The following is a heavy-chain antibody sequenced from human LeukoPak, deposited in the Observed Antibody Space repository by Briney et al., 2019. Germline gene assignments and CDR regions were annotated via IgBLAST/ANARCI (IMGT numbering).Heavy chain of an antibody. Sequence: GGSLRLSCAASGFTFSSYSMNWVRQAPGKGLEWVSYISNYRIYYTDSVKGRFTISRDNAKNSLYLQLNSLRAEDTAVYYCARDLRWAFDYWGQGALVTVSS. D-gene: IGHD6-13*01. CDR3: ARDLRWAFDY. V-gene: IGHV3-48*04. J-gene: IGHJ4*02. CDR1: GFTFSSYS. CDR2: ISNYRI.